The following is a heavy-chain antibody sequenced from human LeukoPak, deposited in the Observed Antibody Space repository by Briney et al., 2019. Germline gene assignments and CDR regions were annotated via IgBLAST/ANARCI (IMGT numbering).Heavy chain of an antibody. D-gene: IGHD6-25*01. J-gene: IGHJ4*02. CDR3: ARLGSQGGVAALDY. Sequence: GSLRLSCAASGLTFSSHWMHWVRQAPGKGLVWVSRITNDGSSTTYADSVKGRFTISRDNAKNTLYLQMNSLRAEDTAVYYCARLGSQGGVAALDYWCQGTLVTVSS. CDR1: GLTFSSHW. CDR2: ITNDGSST. V-gene: IGHV3-74*01.